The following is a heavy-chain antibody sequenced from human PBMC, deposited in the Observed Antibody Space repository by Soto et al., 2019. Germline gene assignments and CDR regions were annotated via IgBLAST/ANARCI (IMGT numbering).Heavy chain of an antibody. CDR1: GGSISSYY. CDR3: ARYLGYCSSTSCYRRGAFDI. V-gene: IGHV4-59*01. Sequence: QVQLQESGPGLVKPSETLSLICTVSGGSISSYYWSWIRHPPGKGLEWIGYIYYSGSTNYNPSLKSRVTISVDTSKNQFSLKLSSVTAAETAVYYCARYLGYCSSTSCYRRGAFDIWGQGTMVTVSS. CDR2: IYYSGST. D-gene: IGHD2-2*02. J-gene: IGHJ3*02.